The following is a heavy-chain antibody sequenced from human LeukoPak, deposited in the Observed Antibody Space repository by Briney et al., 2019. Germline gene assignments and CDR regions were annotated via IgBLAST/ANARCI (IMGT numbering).Heavy chain of an antibody. J-gene: IGHJ6*03. V-gene: IGHV4-61*02. CDR2: IYTSGST. CDR1: GGSISSGSYY. D-gene: IGHD6-6*01. Sequence: RPSETLSLTCTVSGGSISSGSYYWSWIRQPAGKGLEWIGRIYTSGSTNYNPSPKSRVTISVDTSKNQFSLKLSSVTAADTAVYYCARDSHESSLAARPVPYYYYMDVWGKGTPVTVSS. CDR3: ARDSHESSLAARPVPYYYYMDV.